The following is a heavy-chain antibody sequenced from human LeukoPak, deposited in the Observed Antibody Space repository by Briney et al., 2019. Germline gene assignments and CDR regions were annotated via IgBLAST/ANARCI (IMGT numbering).Heavy chain of an antibody. CDR1: GFTLSSNY. CDR2: IYSGGST. Sequence: GGSLRLSCAASGFTLSSNYMSWVRQAPGKGLEWVSVIYSGGSTYYADSVKGRFTISRDNSKNTLHLQMNSLRAEDTAVYYCARAAGDYYGSGSPNYFDYWGQGTLVTVSS. V-gene: IGHV3-53*01. CDR3: ARAAGDYYGSGSPNYFDY. D-gene: IGHD3-10*01. J-gene: IGHJ4*02.